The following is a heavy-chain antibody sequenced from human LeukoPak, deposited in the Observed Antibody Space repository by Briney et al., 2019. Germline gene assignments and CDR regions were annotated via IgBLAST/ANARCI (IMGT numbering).Heavy chain of an antibody. D-gene: IGHD6-19*01. CDR3: ATRDAISGWYRQQLDC. J-gene: IGHJ4*02. CDR2: IKQDGSEK. V-gene: IGHV3-7*01. CDR1: GFTFSSYW. Sequence: GGSLRLSCAASGFTFSSYWMSWVRQAPGKGLEWVANIKQDGSEKYYVDSVKGRFTISRDNAKNSLYLQMNSLRAEDTAVYYCATRDAISGWYRQQLDCWGQGTLVTVSS.